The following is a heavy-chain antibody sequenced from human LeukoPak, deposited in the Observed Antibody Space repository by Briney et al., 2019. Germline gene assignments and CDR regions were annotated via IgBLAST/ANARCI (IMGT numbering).Heavy chain of an antibody. CDR1: GFTFSSYA. Sequence: GGSLRLSCAASGFTFSSYAMHWVRQAPGKGLEWVAVISYDGSNKYYADSVKGRFTISRDNSKNTLYLQMSSLRAEDTAVYYCVKNVARWGTYFDYWGQGTLVTVSS. CDR3: VKNVARWGTYFDY. D-gene: IGHD1-7*01. V-gene: IGHV3-30-3*02. CDR2: ISYDGSNK. J-gene: IGHJ4*02.